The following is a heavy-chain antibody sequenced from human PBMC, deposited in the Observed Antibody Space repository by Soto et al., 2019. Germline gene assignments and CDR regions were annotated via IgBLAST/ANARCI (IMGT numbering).Heavy chain of an antibody. J-gene: IGHJ3*01. CDR1: DGSWGGYY. CDR3: ARWPHAGCGSGHAHYIGLDF. Sequence: PPETLCLTCGINDGSWGGYYWTWIRQAPGRGPEWIGEVSHSGSTNYSPSLKSRVSISIDRPKKQFSLRLISVTAADTAVYYCARWPHAGCGSGHAHYIGLDFWGQRTMVIVSS. CDR2: VSHSGST. D-gene: IGHD2-21*01. V-gene: IGHV4-34*01.